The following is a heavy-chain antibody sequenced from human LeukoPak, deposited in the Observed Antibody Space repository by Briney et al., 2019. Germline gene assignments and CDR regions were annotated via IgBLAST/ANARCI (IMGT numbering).Heavy chain of an antibody. J-gene: IGHJ4*02. CDR1: GFTFSSYA. CDR2: ISGSGGST. CDR3: AKDSGSRYYYDSSGPVDY. V-gene: IGHV3-23*01. Sequence: GGSLRLSCAASGFTFSSYAMSWVRQAPGKGLEWVSAISGSGGSTYYADSVKGRFTISRDNSKNTLYLQMNSLRAEDTAVYYCAKDSGSRYYYDSSGPVDYWGQGTLVTVSS. D-gene: IGHD3-22*01.